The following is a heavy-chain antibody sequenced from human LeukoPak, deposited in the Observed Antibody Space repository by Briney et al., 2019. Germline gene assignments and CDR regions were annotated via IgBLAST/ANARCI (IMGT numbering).Heavy chain of an antibody. Sequence: ASVKVSCKASGYTFSGYAMSWVRQAPGQGLEWMGWIIPNRGGANYAQKFQGRVTMTTDKSISTAYMELSRLRSDDTAVYYCARGVAAAGKDPSHYYYMDVWGKGTTVTLPS. CDR3: ARGVAAAGKDPSHYYYMDV. J-gene: IGHJ6*03. CDR2: IIPNRGGA. V-gene: IGHV1-2*02. D-gene: IGHD6-13*01. CDR1: GYTFSGYA.